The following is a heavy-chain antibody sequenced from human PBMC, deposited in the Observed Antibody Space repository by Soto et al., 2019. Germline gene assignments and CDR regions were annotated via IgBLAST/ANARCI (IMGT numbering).Heavy chain of an antibody. V-gene: IGHV1-46*01. CDR2: VNPSGGHT. J-gene: IGHJ4*01. Sequence: ASVKVSCKASGNTYSDYYIHWVRQAPGQGLEWMGTVNPSGGHTTYSQHFLGRVTMTRDTSTSTLHMELTSLTSEDTAVYYCARGGHVVVVTAALDYWG. CDR1: GNTYSDYY. CDR3: ARGGHVVVVTAALDY. D-gene: IGHD2-21*02.